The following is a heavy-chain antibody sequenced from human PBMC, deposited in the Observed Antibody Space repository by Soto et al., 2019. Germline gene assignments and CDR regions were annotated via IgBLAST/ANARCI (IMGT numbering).Heavy chain of an antibody. D-gene: IGHD3-22*01. J-gene: IGHJ4*02. CDR2: IKQDGSEK. V-gene: IGHV3-7*01. CDR1: GFTFSSYW. Sequence: EVQLVESGGGLVKPGGSLRLSCAASGFTFSSYWMSWVRQAPGKGLEWVANIKQDGSEKYYVDSVKGRFTISRDNAKNSLYLQMNSLRAEDTAVYYCARDRSYYDSSGYFDYWGQGTLVTVSS. CDR3: ARDRSYYDSSGYFDY.